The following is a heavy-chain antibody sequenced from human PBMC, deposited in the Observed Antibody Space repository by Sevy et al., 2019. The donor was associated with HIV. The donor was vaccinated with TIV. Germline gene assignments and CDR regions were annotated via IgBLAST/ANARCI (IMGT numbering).Heavy chain of an antibody. D-gene: IGHD3-22*01. CDR1: GGSVSSGSYY. CDR3: ARADYYDSSGYSY. V-gene: IGHV4-61*01. Sequence: SETLSLTCTVSGGSVSSGSYYWSWIRQPPGKGLEWIGYIYYSGSTNYNHSLKSRVTISVDTSKNQFSLKLSSVTAADTAVYYCARADYYDSSGYSYWGQGTLVTVSS. J-gene: IGHJ4*02. CDR2: IYYSGST.